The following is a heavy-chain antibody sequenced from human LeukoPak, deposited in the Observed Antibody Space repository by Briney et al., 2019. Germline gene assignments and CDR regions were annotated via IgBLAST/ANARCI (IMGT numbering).Heavy chain of an antibody. CDR1: GYTFTGYY. D-gene: IGHD1-26*01. J-gene: IGHJ5*02. V-gene: IGHV1-2*02. CDR2: INPNSGGT. Sequence: RASVKVSCKASGYTFTGYYVHWVRQAPGQGLEWMGWINPNSGGTNYAQKFQGRVTMTGDTSISTAYMELSRLRSDDTAVYYCARSLGATGWFDPWGQGTLVTVSS. CDR3: ARSLGATGWFDP.